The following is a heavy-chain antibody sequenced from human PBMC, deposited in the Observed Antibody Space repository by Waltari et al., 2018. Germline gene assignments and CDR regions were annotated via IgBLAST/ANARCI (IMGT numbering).Heavy chain of an antibody. J-gene: IGHJ4*02. V-gene: IGHV1-2*02. Sequence: QVQLVQSGAEVKKPGASVKVSCKASGYTFTGYYMHWVRQAPRQGLEWMGWINPNSGGTNYAQKFQGRVTMTRDTSISTAYMELSRLRSDDTAVYYCARESLSNSSTPDYFDYWGQGTLVTVSS. D-gene: IGHD6-6*01. CDR3: ARESLSNSSTPDYFDY. CDR2: INPNSGGT. CDR1: GYTFTGYY.